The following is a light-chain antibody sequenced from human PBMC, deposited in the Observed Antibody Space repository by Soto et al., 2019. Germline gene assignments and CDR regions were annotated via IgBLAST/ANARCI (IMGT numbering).Light chain of an antibody. J-gene: IGKJ5*01. V-gene: IGKV1-39*01. CDR2: ASS. CDR3: QQRYRAPIT. Sequence: DIQMTQPPSSLSSSVGDRVTITCRASQSINNYLNWYQQKPGKAPNLLIYASSSLQSGVPSRFSGSRSGTDFTLTSSSLQPEDFATYYCQQRYRAPITFGQGTRLEIK. CDR1: QSINNY.